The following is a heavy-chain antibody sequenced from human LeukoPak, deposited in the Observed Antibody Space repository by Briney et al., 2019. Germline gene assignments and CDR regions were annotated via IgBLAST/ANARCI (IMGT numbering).Heavy chain of an antibody. Sequence: PGRSLRLSCAASGFTFDDYAMHWVRHAPGKGLEWVSGISWNSGSIGYADSVKGRFTISRDNAKNSLYLQMNSLRAEDTALYYCARCRHSYDSSGFPHYWGQGTLVTVSS. CDR1: GFTFDDYA. CDR3: ARCRHSYDSSGFPHY. J-gene: IGHJ4*02. V-gene: IGHV3-9*01. CDR2: ISWNSGSI. D-gene: IGHD3-22*01.